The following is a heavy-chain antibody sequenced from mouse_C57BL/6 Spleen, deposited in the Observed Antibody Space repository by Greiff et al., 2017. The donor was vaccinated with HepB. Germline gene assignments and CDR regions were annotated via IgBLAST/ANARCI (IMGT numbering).Heavy chain of an antibody. J-gene: IGHJ3*01. CDR2: IYPGSGST. Sequence: QVQLQQPGAELVKPGASVTMSCKASGYTFTSYWITWVKQRPGQGLAWIGDIYPGSGSTNYNEKFKSKATLTVDTSSSTAYMQLSSLTSEDSAVYYCARWDYYGSSLPLAYWGQGTLVTVSA. V-gene: IGHV1-55*01. CDR1: GYTFTSYW. CDR3: ARWDYYGSSLPLAY. D-gene: IGHD1-1*01.